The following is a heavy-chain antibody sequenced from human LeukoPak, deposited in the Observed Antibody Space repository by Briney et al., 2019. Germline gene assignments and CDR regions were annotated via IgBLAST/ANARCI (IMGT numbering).Heavy chain of an antibody. Sequence: GGSLRLSCAASGFTFDDYAMHWVRQAPGRGLEWVSGISWNSGSIGYADSVKGRFTISRDNAKNSLYLQMNSLRAEDTALYYCAKFGDYYYYGMDVWGQGTTVTVSS. V-gene: IGHV3-9*01. CDR3: AKFGDYYYYGMDV. D-gene: IGHD3-16*01. CDR2: ISWNSGSI. CDR1: GFTFDDYA. J-gene: IGHJ6*02.